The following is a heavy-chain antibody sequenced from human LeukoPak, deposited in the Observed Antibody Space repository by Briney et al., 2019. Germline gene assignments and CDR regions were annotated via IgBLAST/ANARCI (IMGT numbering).Heavy chain of an antibody. V-gene: IGHV4-34*01. D-gene: IGHD2-2*01. CDR3: ARRLVYCSSTSCYLPWFDP. J-gene: IGHJ5*02. Sequence: SETLSLTCTVSGGSISRYYWSWIRQPPGKGLEWIGEINHSGSTNYNPSLKSRVTISIDTSKNQFSLKLSSATAADTAVYYCARRLVYCSSTSCYLPWFDPWGQGTLVTVSS. CDR2: INHSGST. CDR1: GGSISRYY.